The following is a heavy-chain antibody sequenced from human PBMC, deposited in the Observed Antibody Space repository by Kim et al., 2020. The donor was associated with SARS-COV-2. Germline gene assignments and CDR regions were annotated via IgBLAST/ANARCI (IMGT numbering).Heavy chain of an antibody. CDR3: AGGYGGNSAYYYYGMDV. CDR2: ISGSGGST. CDR1: GFTFSSYA. D-gene: IGHD2-21*02. V-gene: IGHV3-23*01. J-gene: IGHJ6*02. Sequence: GGSLRLSCAASGFTFSSYAMSWVRQAPGKGLEWVSAISGSGGSTYYADSVKGRFTISRDNSKNTLYLQMNSLRAEDTAVYYCAGGYGGNSAYYYYGMDVWGQGTTVTVSS.